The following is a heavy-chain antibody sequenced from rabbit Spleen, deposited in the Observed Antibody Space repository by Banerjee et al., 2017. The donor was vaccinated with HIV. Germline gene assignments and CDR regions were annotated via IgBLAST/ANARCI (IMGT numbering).Heavy chain of an antibody. CDR2: FVPTFGRT. J-gene: IGHJ4*01. Sequence: QEQLVESGGGLVQPVGSLKLSCKASGFDFSNYGMSWVRQTPGKGLEWIGYFVPTFGRTYYASWAKGRFAISKTSSTTVTLQKTSLTAADTATYFCARDLPGIIGWNFNVWGRGPLDTV. V-gene: IGHV1S45*01. CDR1: GFDFSNYG. D-gene: IGHD1-1*01. CDR3: ARDLPGIIGWNFNV.